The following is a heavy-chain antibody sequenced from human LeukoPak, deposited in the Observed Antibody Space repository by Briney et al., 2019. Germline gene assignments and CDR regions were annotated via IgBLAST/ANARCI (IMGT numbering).Heavy chain of an antibody. CDR2: INSDGSDT. D-gene: IGHD7-27*01. Sequence: GGSLRLSCAASGFTFRNHWMHWVRQAPGKGLGWVARINSDGSDTSHADSVEGRFTISRDNARDTLYLQMNSLRVEDTAVYYCTRNNWGIDYWGQGTLVAVSS. CDR1: GFTFRNHW. J-gene: IGHJ4*02. V-gene: IGHV3-74*01. CDR3: TRNNWGIDY.